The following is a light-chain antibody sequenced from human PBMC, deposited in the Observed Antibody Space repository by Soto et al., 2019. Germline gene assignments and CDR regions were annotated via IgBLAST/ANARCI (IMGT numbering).Light chain of an antibody. CDR3: QQHDNWPRT. Sequence: EIVMTQSPTTLSVSPGERGTLSCRASQDISSNLAWYQQKPGQTPRLLIHGASTRATGIPARFSGSGSGTRFTLTIASLQSEDFAVYYCQQHDNWPRTFGQGTKVDIK. CDR1: QDISSN. J-gene: IGKJ1*01. CDR2: GAS. V-gene: IGKV3-15*01.